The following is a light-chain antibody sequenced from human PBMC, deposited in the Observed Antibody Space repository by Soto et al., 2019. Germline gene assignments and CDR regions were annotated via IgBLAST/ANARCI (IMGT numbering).Light chain of an antibody. V-gene: IGKV3-20*01. CDR2: GAF. J-gene: IGKJ1*01. CDR1: QSVSDNY. CDR3: QQYGSSPPWT. Sequence: EIVLTQSPGTLSLSPGERATLSCRASQSVSDNYLAWYQQKPGQAPRLLIYGAFTRATGIPDRFSGSGSGTDFSLTISRLEPGDFAVYYCQQYGSSPPWTFGQGTKVDIK.